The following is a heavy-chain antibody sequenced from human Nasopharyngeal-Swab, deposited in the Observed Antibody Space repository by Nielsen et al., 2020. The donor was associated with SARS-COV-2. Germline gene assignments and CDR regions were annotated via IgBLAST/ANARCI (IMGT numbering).Heavy chain of an antibody. CDR2: INHSGST. D-gene: IGHD2-2*02. CDR1: GYSISSGYY. CDR3: ARGVPAAILRD. Sequence: SETLSLTCTVSGYSISSGYYWSWIRQPPGKGLEWIGEINHSGSTNYNPSLKSRVTISVDTSKNQFSLKLSSVTAADTAVYYCARGVPAAILRDWGQGTLVTVSS. J-gene: IGHJ4*02. V-gene: IGHV4-34*01.